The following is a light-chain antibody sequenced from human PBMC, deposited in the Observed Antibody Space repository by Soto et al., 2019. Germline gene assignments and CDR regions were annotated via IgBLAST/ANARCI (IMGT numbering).Light chain of an antibody. CDR2: GAS. J-gene: IGKJ2*01. CDR1: QSVSSNH. V-gene: IGKV3-20*01. Sequence: EIVLTQSPGTLSLSSGEGATLSCRASQSVSSNHLAWYQQKPGQAPRLLIFGASSRASDIPDRFSGSGSGTDFTLTISRLEPEDFVVYYCQQYGSSPPYTFGQGTKLEIK. CDR3: QQYGSSPPYT.